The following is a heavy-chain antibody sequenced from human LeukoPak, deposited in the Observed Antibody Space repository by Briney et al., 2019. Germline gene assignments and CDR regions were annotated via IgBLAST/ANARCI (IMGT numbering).Heavy chain of an antibody. V-gene: IGHV3-21*01. CDR1: GFTFSSYS. CDR2: TSSSSSYI. J-gene: IGHJ3*02. Sequence: GGSLRLSCAASGFTFSSYSMNWVRQAPGKELEWVSSTSSSSSYIYYADSVKGRFTISRDNAKNSLYLQMNSLRAEDTAVYYCARDRRGYSYGGLDAFDIWGQGTMVTVSS. CDR3: ARDRRGYSYGGLDAFDI. D-gene: IGHD5-18*01.